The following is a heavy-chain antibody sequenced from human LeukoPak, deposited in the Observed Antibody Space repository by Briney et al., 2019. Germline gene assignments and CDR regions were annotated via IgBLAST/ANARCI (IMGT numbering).Heavy chain of an antibody. CDR1: GFTFSDYY. D-gene: IGHD1-26*01. Sequence: PGGSLRLSCAASGFTFSDYYMSWIRQAPGKGLEWVSYISSRGSIIYYADSVKGRFTISRDNAKNSLYLQMNSPRAEDTAVYYCARDRYSGSYPLDYWGQGTLVTVSS. J-gene: IGHJ4*02. CDR2: ISSRGSII. CDR3: ARDRYSGSYPLDY. V-gene: IGHV3-11*01.